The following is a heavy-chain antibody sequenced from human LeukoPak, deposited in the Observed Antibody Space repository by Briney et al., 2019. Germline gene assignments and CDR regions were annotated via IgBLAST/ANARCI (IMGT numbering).Heavy chain of an antibody. CDR2: MNPKSGNT. CDR3: ARVSGYSYATFDY. V-gene: IGHV1-8*03. CDR1: GYTFTSYD. D-gene: IGHD5-18*01. Sequence: ASVKVSCKASGYTFTSYDINWVRQATGQGLEWMGWMNPKSGNTGYAQKFQGRVTITRNTSISTAYMELSSLRSEDTAVYYCARVSGYSYATFDYWGQGTLVTVSS. J-gene: IGHJ4*02.